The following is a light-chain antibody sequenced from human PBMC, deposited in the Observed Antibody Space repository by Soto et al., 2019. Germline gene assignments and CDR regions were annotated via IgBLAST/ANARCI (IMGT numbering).Light chain of an antibody. CDR3: CSYAGSYTWV. J-gene: IGLJ1*01. Sequence: QSVLTQPRSVSGSPGQSVTISCTGTSSDVGGYNYVSWYRRHPGKAPKLMIYDVSKRPSGVPDRFSGSKSGNTASLTISGLQAEDEDDYYCCSYAGSYTWVFVAGTKLTVL. CDR1: SSDVGGYNY. V-gene: IGLV2-11*01. CDR2: DVS.